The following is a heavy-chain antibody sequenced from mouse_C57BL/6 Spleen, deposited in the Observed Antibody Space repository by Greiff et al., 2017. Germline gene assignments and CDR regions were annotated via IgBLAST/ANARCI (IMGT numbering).Heavy chain of an antibody. D-gene: IGHD1-1*01. Sequence: EVQLVESGGGLVKPGGSLKLSCAASGFTFSDYGMPWVRQAPEKGLEWVAYISSGSSTIYYADTVKGRFTISRDNAKNTLFLQMTSLRSEDTAMYYCAITVVATEYAMDYWGQGTSVTVSS. V-gene: IGHV5-17*01. CDR3: AITVVATEYAMDY. CDR2: ISSGSSTI. CDR1: GFTFSDYG. J-gene: IGHJ4*01.